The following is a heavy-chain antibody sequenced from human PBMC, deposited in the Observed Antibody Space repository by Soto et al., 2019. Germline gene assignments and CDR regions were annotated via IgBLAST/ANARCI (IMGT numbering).Heavy chain of an antibody. CDR1: GGSFSGYY. CDR2: INHSGST. D-gene: IGHD2-2*02. CDR3: ARGRYRAWFDP. J-gene: IGHJ5*02. Sequence: QVQLQQWGAGLLKPSETLSLTCAVYGGSFSGYYWSWIRQPPGKGLEWIGEINHSGSTNYNPSLKSRVTISVDKSKNQFSLRLSSVTAAATAVYYCARGRYRAWFDPWGQGTLVTVSS. V-gene: IGHV4-34*01.